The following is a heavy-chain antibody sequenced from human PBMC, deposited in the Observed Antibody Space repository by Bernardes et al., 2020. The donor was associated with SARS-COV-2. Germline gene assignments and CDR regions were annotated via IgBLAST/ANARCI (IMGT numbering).Heavy chain of an antibody. V-gene: IGHV4-59*08. CDR1: GGSISSYY. CDR3: ARHVVDYGDYGGFDY. D-gene: IGHD4-17*01. Sequence: SETLSLTCTVSGGSISSYYWSWIRQPPGKGLEWIGYIYYSGSTNYNPSLKSRVTISVDTSKNQFSLKLSSVTAADTAVYYCARHVVDYGDYGGFDYWGQGTLVTVSS. J-gene: IGHJ4*02. CDR2: IYYSGST.